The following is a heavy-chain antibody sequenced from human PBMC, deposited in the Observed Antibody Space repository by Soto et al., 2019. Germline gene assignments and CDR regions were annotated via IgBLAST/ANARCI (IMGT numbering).Heavy chain of an antibody. D-gene: IGHD6-19*01. CDR3: GKERRGSGWFVCDY. Sequence: PGGSLRLSCAASGFTVSSNYMSWVRQAPGKGLEWVSVIYSGGSTYYADSVKGRFTISRDNSRDTLYLQMNSLRADDTAVYYCGKERRGSGWFVCDYWGQGELVTVSS. V-gene: IGHV3-53*01. J-gene: IGHJ4*02. CDR1: GFTVSSNY. CDR2: IYSGGST.